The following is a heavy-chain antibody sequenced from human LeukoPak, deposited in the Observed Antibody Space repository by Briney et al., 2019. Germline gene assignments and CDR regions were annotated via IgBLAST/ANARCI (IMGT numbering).Heavy chain of an antibody. D-gene: IGHD3-3*01. CDR3: ARLWEWLDLDYYYYYYMDV. CDR2: IYPGDSDT. CDR1: GYSLTSYW. J-gene: IGHJ6*03. V-gene: IGHV5-51*01. Sequence: GESLKISCKGSGYSLTSYWIGWVRQMPGKGLEWMGIIYPGDSDTRYSPSFQGQVTISADKSISTAYLQWSSLKASDTAMYYCARLWEWLDLDYYYYYYMDVWGKGTTVTVSS.